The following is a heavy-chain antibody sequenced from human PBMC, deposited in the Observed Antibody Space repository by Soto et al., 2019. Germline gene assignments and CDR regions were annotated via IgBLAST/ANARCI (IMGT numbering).Heavy chain of an antibody. J-gene: IGHJ4*02. Sequence: QVQLVQSGAEVRKPGASVKVSCKPSGYTFNTYYLHWLRQAPGQALEWMGVIHPSGGGTTYAQKFLGRATVTRDTSTTTVFMELSSLRSDDTAVYYCARGGHIAVVTASFANWGQGTLVTVSS. D-gene: IGHD2-21*02. CDR1: GYTFNTYY. CDR3: ARGGHIAVVTASFAN. CDR2: IHPSGGGT. V-gene: IGHV1-46*02.